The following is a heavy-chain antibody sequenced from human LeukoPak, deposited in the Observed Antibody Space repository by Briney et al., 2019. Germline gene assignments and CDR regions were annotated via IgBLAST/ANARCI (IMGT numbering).Heavy chain of an antibody. CDR3: ARDWSGSYPT. V-gene: IGHV3-74*01. D-gene: IGHD3-16*02. Sequence: GGSLRLSCAASGFTFSSYEMNWVRQAPGKGLEWVSRINSDGSSTSYADSVKGRFTISRDDAKSTLYLQMNSLRAEDTAVYYCARDWSGSYPTWGQGTLVTVSS. J-gene: IGHJ5*02. CDR1: GFTFSSYE. CDR2: INSDGSST.